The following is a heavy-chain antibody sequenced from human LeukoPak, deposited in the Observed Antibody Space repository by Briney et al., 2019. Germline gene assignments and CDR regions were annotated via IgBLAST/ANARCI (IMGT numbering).Heavy chain of an antibody. D-gene: IGHD2-2*01. CDR1: GFTFSSYA. CDR2: ISGSGGIT. CDR3: AKDPHCTSTSCYDYFDY. Sequence: VGSLGLSCAASGFTFSSYAMSWVRQAPGKGLEWVSSISGSGGITYYADSVTGQFTISRDNSKNTLYLQMNSLRAEDTAVYYCAKDPHCTSTSCYDYFDYWGQGTLVTVSS. V-gene: IGHV3-23*01. J-gene: IGHJ4*02.